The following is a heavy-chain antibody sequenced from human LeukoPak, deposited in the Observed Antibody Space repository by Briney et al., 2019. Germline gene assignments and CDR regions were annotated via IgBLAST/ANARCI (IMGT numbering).Heavy chain of an antibody. D-gene: IGHD5/OR15-5a*01. CDR2: ICLAGDT. CDR3: IRGGIEVSGIDAFDI. V-gene: IGHV3-13*01. CDR1: GFTFSSYD. Sequence: GGSLRLSCAASGFTFSSYDMHWVRHAPGRGLEWVSAICLAGDTYTPDSVKGRFTISRENAKNSMHRQMNSLKDGDTAVYYCIRGGIEVSGIDAFDIWGQGTVVTVSS. J-gene: IGHJ3*02.